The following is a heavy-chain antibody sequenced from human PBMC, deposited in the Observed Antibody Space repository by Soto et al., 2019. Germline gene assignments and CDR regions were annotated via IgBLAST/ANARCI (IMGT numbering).Heavy chain of an antibody. J-gene: IGHJ4*02. CDR2: IWYDGSNK. CDR3: ARGQFDDSSGGFDY. Sequence: QVQLVESGGGVVQPGRSLRLSCAASGFTFSSYGMHWVRQAPGKGLEWVAVIWYDGSNKYYADSVKGRFTISRYNSNNTLYLQMNSLRAEDTAVYYCARGQFDDSSGGFDYWGQGTLVTVSS. D-gene: IGHD3-22*01. V-gene: IGHV3-33*01. CDR1: GFTFSSYG.